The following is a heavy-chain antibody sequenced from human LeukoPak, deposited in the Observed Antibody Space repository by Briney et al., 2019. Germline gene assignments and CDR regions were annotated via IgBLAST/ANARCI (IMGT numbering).Heavy chain of an antibody. CDR2: ISASGGST. Sequence: GGSLRLSCVDSGFTFSSYDMSWVRQIPGKGLEWVSAISASGGSTYYADSVKGRFTISRDNSKSTLYLQMNSLGAEDTAIFYCARDLNRNWLDPWGQGTLVTVSS. D-gene: IGHD1-14*01. J-gene: IGHJ5*02. V-gene: IGHV3-23*01. CDR3: ARDLNRNWLDP. CDR1: GFTFSSYD.